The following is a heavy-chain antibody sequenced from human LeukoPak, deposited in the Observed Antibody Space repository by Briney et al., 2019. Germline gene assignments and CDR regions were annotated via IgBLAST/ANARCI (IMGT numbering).Heavy chain of an antibody. CDR3: ARDGRYSSGSEFDY. D-gene: IGHD6-19*01. Sequence: ASVKVPCKASGYTFTSYGISRVRQAPGQGLEWMGWISAYNGNTNYAQKLQGRVTMTTDTSTSTAYMELRSLRSDDTAVYYCARDGRYSSGSEFDYWGQGTLVTVSS. J-gene: IGHJ4*02. CDR2: ISAYNGNT. V-gene: IGHV1-18*01. CDR1: GYTFTSYG.